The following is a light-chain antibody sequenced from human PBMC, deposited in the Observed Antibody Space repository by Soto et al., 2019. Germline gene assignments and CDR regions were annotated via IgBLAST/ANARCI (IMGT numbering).Light chain of an antibody. Sequence: QSVLTQPPSASGTPGQRVTISCSGSSSNIGSNTVNWYQQLPGTAPKLLIYNNNQRPSGVPDRFSGSKSGTSDSLAISGLQSEYEADYYCAAWDDSLNGLVFGTGTKLTFL. CDR1: SSNIGSNT. J-gene: IGLJ1*01. V-gene: IGLV1-44*01. CDR2: NNN. CDR3: AAWDDSLNGLV.